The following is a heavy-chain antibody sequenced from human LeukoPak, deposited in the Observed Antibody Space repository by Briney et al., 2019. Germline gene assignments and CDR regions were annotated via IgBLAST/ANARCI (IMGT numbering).Heavy chain of an antibody. J-gene: IGHJ5*02. CDR2: INPNSGGT. D-gene: IGHD6-6*01. CDR3: ARENVYSSSSGSNWFDP. CDR1: GYTFTGYY. Sequence: ASVKVSCKASGYTFTGYYMHWVRQAPGQGLEWMGWINPNSGGTNYAQKFQGRVTMTRDTSISTAYMELSRLRSDDTAVYYCARENVYSSSSGSNWFDPLGPGNPGHRLL. V-gene: IGHV1-2*02.